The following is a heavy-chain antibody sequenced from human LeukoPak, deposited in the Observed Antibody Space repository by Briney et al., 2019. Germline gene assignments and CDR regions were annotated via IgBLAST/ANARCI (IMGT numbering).Heavy chain of an antibody. V-gene: IGHV1-46*01. D-gene: IGHD3-22*01. CDR2: INPSGGST. CDR3: ARDRKNYYDSSGPPGDAFDI. J-gene: IGHJ3*02. Sequence: SVKVSCKASGYTFTSYYMHWVRQAPGQGLEWMGIINPSGGSTSYAQKFQGRVTMTRDTSTSTVYMELSSLRSEDTAVYYCARDRKNYYDSSGPPGDAFDIWGQGTMVTVSS. CDR1: GYTFTSYY.